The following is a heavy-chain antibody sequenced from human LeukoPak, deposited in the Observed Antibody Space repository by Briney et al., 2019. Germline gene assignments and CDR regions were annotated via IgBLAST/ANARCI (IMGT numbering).Heavy chain of an antibody. D-gene: IGHD2-15*01. Sequence: ASVKVSCKASGYTFTSDGIIWMRQAPGQGLEWMGWISAYNGNTNYAQKLQGRLTMTTDTSTSTAYMELRGLRSDDTAMYYCARKYCSGGSCSLDYWGQGTLVTVSS. CDR3: ARKYCSGGSCSLDY. CDR2: ISAYNGNT. V-gene: IGHV1-18*01. J-gene: IGHJ4*02. CDR1: GYTFTSDG.